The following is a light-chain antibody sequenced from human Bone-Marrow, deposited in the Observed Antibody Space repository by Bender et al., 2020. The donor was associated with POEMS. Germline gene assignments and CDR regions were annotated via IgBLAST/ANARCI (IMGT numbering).Light chain of an antibody. Sequence: QSVLTPPPSVSGAPGQRVTISCTGSSSNTGSGYDINWYQHLPGTAPKLLIYGYNNRPSGVPDRFSGSKSGTSASLAISGLRSEDEADYYCQSYDNSLGGWVFGGGTKLTVL. V-gene: IGLV1-40*01. CDR1: SSNTGSGYD. CDR2: GYN. J-gene: IGLJ3*02. CDR3: QSYDNSLGGWV.